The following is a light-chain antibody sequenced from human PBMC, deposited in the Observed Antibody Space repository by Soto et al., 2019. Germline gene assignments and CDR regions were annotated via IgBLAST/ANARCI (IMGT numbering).Light chain of an antibody. V-gene: IGLV7-43*01. J-gene: IGLJ2*01. CDR2: STN. CDR3: LLYCGGAEV. CDR1: TGAITSGYN. Sequence: QTVVTQEPSLTVSPGGTVTLTCASSTGAITSGYNPNWFQQKPGQAPRALIYSTNNKHSWTPARFSGYLLGGKAALTLSGVQPEDEAKYYCLLYCGGAEVFGGGTKLTVL.